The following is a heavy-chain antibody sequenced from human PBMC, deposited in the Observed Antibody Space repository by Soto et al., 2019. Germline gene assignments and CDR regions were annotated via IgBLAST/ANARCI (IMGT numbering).Heavy chain of an antibody. V-gene: IGHV3-33*08. CDR3: ARTPIAARRPYFDY. J-gene: IGHJ4*02. CDR2: IWYDGSNK. D-gene: IGHD6-6*01. Sequence: LRLSCSASGFTFSEYSMHWVRQAPGKGLEWVAVIWYDGSNKYYADSVKGRFTISRDNSKNTLYLQMNSLRAEDTAVYYCARTPIAARRPYFDYWGQGTLVTVSS. CDR1: GFTFSEYS.